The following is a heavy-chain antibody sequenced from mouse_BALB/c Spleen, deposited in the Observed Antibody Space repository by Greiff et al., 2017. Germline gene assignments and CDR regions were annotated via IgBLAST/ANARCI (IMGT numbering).Heavy chain of an antibody. D-gene: IGHD2-3*01. CDR2: ISDGGSYT. V-gene: IGHV5-4*02. Sequence: EVKVVESGGGLVKPGGSLKLSCAASGFTFSDYYMYWVRQTPEKRLEWVATISDGGSYTYYPDSVKGRFTISRDNAKNNLYLQMSSLKSEDTAMYYCARDDDGYYDYWGQGTTLTVSS. CDR3: ARDDDGYYDY. CDR1: GFTFSDYY. J-gene: IGHJ2*01.